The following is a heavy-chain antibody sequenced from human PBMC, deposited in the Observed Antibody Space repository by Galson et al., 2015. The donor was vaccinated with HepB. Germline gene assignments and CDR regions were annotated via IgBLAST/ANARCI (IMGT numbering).Heavy chain of an antibody. J-gene: IGHJ4*02. Sequence: SVKVSCKASGGTFSSYAISWVRQAPGQGLEWMGGIIPIFGTANYAQKFQGRVTITADESTSTAYMELSSLRSEDTAVYYCEVSYSSGWYYFDYWGQGTLVTVSP. CDR1: GGTFSSYA. CDR3: EVSYSSGWYYFDY. V-gene: IGHV1-69*13. CDR2: IIPIFGTA. D-gene: IGHD6-19*01.